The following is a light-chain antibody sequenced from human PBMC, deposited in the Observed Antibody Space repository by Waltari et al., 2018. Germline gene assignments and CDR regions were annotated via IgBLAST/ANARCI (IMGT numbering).Light chain of an antibody. Sequence: DIVMTQTPLSLPITPGEPASISCRSSQSLLHSNGNTYLHWYLQKPGQSPQLLIYGGSNRASGVPDRFSGSGSGTDFTLKISKVEAEDVGVYYCVQARAFPLTFGGGTKVEIK. CDR1: QSLLHSNGNTY. CDR2: GGS. V-gene: IGKV2-40*01. J-gene: IGKJ4*01. CDR3: VQARAFPLT.